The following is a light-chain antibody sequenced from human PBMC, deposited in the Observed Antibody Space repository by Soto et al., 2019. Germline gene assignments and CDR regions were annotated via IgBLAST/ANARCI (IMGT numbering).Light chain of an antibody. J-gene: IGLJ2*01. Sequence: SYELTQPVSVSVAPGQTARITCGGNNIGSKNVHWYQQKPGQAPMLVIYRDSNRPSGIPERFSGSNSENTATLTISRAQAGDEADYYCQVWDSSTVVFGGGTKLTVL. CDR2: RDS. CDR1: NIGSKN. CDR3: QVWDSSTVV. V-gene: IGLV3-9*01.